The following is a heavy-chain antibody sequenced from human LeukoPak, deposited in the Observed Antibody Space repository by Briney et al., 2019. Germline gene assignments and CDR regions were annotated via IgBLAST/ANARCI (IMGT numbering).Heavy chain of an antibody. D-gene: IGHD6-19*01. CDR2: ISAYNGNT. CDR1: GYTFTSYG. CDR3: ARDSSGWYPGFFDY. V-gene: IGHV1-18*01. J-gene: IGHJ4*02. Sequence: GASVKVSCKASGYTFTSYGISWVRQAPGQGLEWMGWISAYNGNTNYAQKLQGRVTMTTDTSTSTAYVELRSLRSDDTAVYYCARDSSGWYPGFFDYWGQGTLVTVSS.